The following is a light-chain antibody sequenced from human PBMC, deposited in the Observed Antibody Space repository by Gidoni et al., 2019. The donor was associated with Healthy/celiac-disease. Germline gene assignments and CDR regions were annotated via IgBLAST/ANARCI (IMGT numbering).Light chain of an antibody. V-gene: IGKV3-20*01. CDR2: GAS. CDR3: QQYDSSLRT. CDR1: QSVSSSY. J-gene: IGKJ1*01. Sequence: VLTQSPGTLSLAPGERATLSCRASQSVSSSYLAWYQQKPGQAPRLLIYGASSRATGIPDRFSGSGSGTEFTLTFSRLEHEDFAVYYCQQYDSSLRTFGQGTKVEIK.